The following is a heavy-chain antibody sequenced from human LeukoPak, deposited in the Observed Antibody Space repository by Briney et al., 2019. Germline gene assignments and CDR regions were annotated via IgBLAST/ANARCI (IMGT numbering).Heavy chain of an antibody. CDR1: GGTFGSHA. J-gene: IGHJ4*02. D-gene: IGHD5-24*01. Sequence: SVKVSCKTSGGTFGSHAFSWVRQAPGHGLELMGGILPIFGAPNYAQKFQGRVTITADEATNTVYMELTRLRSEDTAVYYCARASKGGHGYNPPPGYWGQGTLVTVSS. CDR2: ILPIFGAP. CDR3: ARASKGGHGYNPPPGY. V-gene: IGHV1-69*01.